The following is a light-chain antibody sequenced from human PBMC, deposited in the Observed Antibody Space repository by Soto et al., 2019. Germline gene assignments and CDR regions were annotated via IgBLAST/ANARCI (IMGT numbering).Light chain of an antibody. J-gene: IGLJ2*01. CDR3: QSYDCSLSGVV. Sequence: QSVLTQPPSVSGAPGQRVTISCTGSSSNIGAGYDVHWYQQLPGTAPKLLIYGNSNRPSGVPDRFSGSKSGTSASLAITGLQAEDEADYYCQSYDCSLSGVVFGGDTKLTVL. CDR1: SSNIGAGYD. V-gene: IGLV1-40*01. CDR2: GNS.